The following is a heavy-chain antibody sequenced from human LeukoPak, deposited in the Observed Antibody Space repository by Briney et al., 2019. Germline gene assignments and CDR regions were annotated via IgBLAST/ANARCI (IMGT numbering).Heavy chain of an antibody. J-gene: IGHJ4*02. CDR3: ARDLWEPDRGDY. D-gene: IGHD1-26*01. CDR1: GFTFSSYA. V-gene: IGHV3-23*01. CDR2: ISGSGGST. Sequence: GGSLRLSCAASGFTFSSYAMSWVRQAPGKGLEWVSAISGSGGSTYYADSVKGRFTISRDNSKNSLYLQMNSLRAEDTAVYYCARDLWEPDRGDYWGQGTLVTVSS.